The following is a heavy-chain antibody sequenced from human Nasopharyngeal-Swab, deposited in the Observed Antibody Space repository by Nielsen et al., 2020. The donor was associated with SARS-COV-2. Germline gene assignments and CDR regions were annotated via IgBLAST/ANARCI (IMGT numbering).Heavy chain of an antibody. J-gene: IGHJ6*03. CDR3: ARVVVVETYYYYYMDV. CDR1: GFTFSSYS. D-gene: IGHD2-2*01. Sequence: GGSLRLSCAASGFTFSSYSLNWVRQAPGKGLEWVSYISSSSSTIYYADSVKGRFTISRDNAKNSLYLQMNSLRAEDTAVYYCARVVVVETYYYYYMDVWGKGTTVTVSS. V-gene: IGHV3-48*01. CDR2: ISSSSSTI.